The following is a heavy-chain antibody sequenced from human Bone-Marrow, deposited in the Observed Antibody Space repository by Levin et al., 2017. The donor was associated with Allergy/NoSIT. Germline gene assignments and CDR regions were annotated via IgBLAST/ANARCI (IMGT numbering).Heavy chain of an antibody. J-gene: IGHJ3*02. CDR1: GFTFSSYW. Sequence: ASVKVSCAASGFTFSSYWMSWVRQAPGKGLEWVANTKNDGTEKYYVDSVRGRFTLSRDNAKNSVYLHMTSLRVDDTAVYYCARNWRSAFDIWGQGTMVTVSS. CDR2: TKNDGTEK. D-gene: IGHD2-8*02. V-gene: IGHV3-7*04. CDR3: ARNWRSAFDI.